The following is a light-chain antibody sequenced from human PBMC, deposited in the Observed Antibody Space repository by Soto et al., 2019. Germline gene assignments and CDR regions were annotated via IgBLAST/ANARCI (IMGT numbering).Light chain of an antibody. Sequence: DIQMTQSPSTLSAFVGDRVTITCLASQSISSWLAWYQQKPGKAPKLLIYDASNLQSGVPSRFSGSGSGTEFTLTISSLQPDDFATYYCQQYNSYSFGQGTKLEIK. CDR2: DAS. V-gene: IGKV1-5*01. J-gene: IGKJ2*01. CDR3: QQYNSYS. CDR1: QSISSW.